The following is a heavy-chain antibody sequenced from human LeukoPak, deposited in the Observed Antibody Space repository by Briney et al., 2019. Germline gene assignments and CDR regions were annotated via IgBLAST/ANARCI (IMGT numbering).Heavy chain of an antibody. Sequence: GGSLRLSCAASGFTFSSYAMSWVRQAPGKGLEWVSVIYSGGSRNYADSVRGRFTISRDMSKNTLSLEMNSLRAEDTAVYYCARGFLRSSGYVHWGQGTLVTVSS. CDR1: GFTFSSYA. CDR3: ARGFLRSSGYVH. V-gene: IGHV3-23*03. J-gene: IGHJ4*02. D-gene: IGHD3-22*01. CDR2: IYSGGSR.